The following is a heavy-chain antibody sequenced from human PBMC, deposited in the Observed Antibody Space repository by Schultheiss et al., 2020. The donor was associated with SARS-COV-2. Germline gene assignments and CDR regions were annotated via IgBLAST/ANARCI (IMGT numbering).Heavy chain of an antibody. J-gene: IGHJ1*01. CDR1: GGSIIPYY. CDR3: TRGAPGY. Sequence: SETLSLICTVSGGSIIPYYWTWIRQPPGKGLEWIGDINHRGSTNYNPSLRSRVTISVDTSKNQFSLKLNSVTAADTAVYYCTRGAPGYWGQGTLVTVSS. CDR2: INHRGST. V-gene: IGHV4-59*12.